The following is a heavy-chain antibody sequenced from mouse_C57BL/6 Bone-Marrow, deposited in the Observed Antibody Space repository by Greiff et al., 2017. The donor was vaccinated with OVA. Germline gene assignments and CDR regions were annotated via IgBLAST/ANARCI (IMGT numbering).Heavy chain of an antibody. J-gene: IGHJ2*01. CDR2: IDPENGDT. Sequence: VQLQQSGAELVRPGASVKLSCTASGFNIKDDYMHWVKQRPEQGLEWLGWIDPENGDTEYASKFQGKVTITADTSSNTAYLQRRSLTAEDTAVYYCTSYGNFDYWGQGTTLTVSS. CDR3: TSYGNFDY. CDR1: GFNIKDDY. D-gene: IGHD2-1*01. V-gene: IGHV14-4*01.